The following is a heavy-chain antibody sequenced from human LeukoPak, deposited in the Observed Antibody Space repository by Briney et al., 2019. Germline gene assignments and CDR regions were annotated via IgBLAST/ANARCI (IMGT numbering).Heavy chain of an antibody. D-gene: IGHD2-21*01. V-gene: IGHV4-61*02. CDR3: ARRMIAIDY. Sequence: SQTLSLTCTVSGGSISSGSYYWSWIRQPAGKGLEWIGRIYTSGSTNYNPSLKSRVTISVDTSKNQFSLKLSSVTAADTAVYYCARRMIAIDYWGQGTLVTVSS. J-gene: IGHJ4*02. CDR2: IYTSGST. CDR1: GGSISSGSYY.